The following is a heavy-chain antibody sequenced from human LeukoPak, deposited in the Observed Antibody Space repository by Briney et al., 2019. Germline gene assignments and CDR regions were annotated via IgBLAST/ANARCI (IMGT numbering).Heavy chain of an antibody. Sequence: GGSLRLSCAASGFTFSSYWMSWVRQAPGKGLEWVANIKQDGSEKYYVDSVKGRFTISRDNSKNTLYLQMNSLRAEDTAIYYCAKDTVMVAATLPFDYWGQGTLVTVSS. V-gene: IGHV3-7*03. D-gene: IGHD2-15*01. J-gene: IGHJ4*02. CDR3: AKDTVMVAATLPFDY. CDR2: IKQDGSEK. CDR1: GFTFSSYW.